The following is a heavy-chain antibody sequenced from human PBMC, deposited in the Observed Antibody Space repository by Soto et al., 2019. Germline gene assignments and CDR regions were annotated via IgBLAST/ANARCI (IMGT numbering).Heavy chain of an antibody. Sequence: QVQLVDSGGGVVQRGRSLRLSCAASGFTFSSYGMHWVRQAPGKGLEWVAVISYDGSNKYYADSVKGRFTISRDNSKNTLYLQMNSLRAADTAVYYCAKELVFGSGGQGTLVTVSS. D-gene: IGHD3-10*01. J-gene: IGHJ4*02. CDR1: GFTFSSYG. CDR3: AKELVFGS. CDR2: ISYDGSNK. V-gene: IGHV3-30*18.